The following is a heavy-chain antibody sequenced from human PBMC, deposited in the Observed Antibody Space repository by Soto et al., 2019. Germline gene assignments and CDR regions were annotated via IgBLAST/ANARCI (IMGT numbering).Heavy chain of an antibody. V-gene: IGHV3-30*02. J-gene: IGHJ4*02. CDR3: AKKRLTPSPETGNYFES. CDR1: GFTCSSCG. CDR2: IWYDGSNK. D-gene: IGHD3-9*01. Sequence: PGRSLRLWCAASGFTCSSCGRHWVLQAPGKGLEWVALIWYDGSNKYYADSVKGRFTISRDNSNNTLYLQMDSLRAEETAVYYFAKKRLTPSPETGNYFESWGQGTLVTVSS.